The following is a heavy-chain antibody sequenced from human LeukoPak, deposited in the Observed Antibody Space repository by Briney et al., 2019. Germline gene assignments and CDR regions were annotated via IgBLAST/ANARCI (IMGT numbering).Heavy chain of an antibody. V-gene: IGHV3-74*01. CDR3: AREGAGTTGTDYFDY. J-gene: IGHJ4*02. CDR2: INSDGSST. CDR1: GFTFSSYW. Sequence: GGSLRLSCAASGFTFSSYWMHWVRQAPGKGLEWVSRINSDGSSTSYADSVKGRFTISRDNAKNTLYLQMNSLRAEDTAVYYCAREGAGTTGTDYFDYWGQGTLVTVSA. D-gene: IGHD1-1*01.